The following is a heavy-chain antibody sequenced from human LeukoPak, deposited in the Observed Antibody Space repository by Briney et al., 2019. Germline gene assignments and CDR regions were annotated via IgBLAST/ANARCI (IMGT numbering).Heavy chain of an antibody. CDR2: ISYDGSNK. CDR1: GFTFSSSG. CDR3: AKDPPPWGIAVAGTIY. V-gene: IGHV3-30*18. J-gene: IGHJ4*02. D-gene: IGHD6-19*01. Sequence: GRSLRLSCAASGFTFSSSGMHWVRQAPGKGLEWVAVISYDGSNKYYADSVKGRFTISRDNSKNTLYLQMNSLRAEDTAVYYCAKDPPPWGIAVAGTIYWGQGTLVTVSS.